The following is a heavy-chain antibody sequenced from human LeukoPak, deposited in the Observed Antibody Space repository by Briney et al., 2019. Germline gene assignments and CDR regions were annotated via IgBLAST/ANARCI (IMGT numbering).Heavy chain of an antibody. V-gene: IGHV3-53*01. D-gene: IGHD6-13*01. CDR2: IYSGGTT. CDR1: GFTVSGNY. CDR3: ARDKFGAAGNLFDY. J-gene: IGHJ4*02. Sequence: GGSLRLSCAVSGFTVSGNYMSWVRQAPGKGLEWVSLIYSGGTTYYADSVKGRFTISRDNAKNTLYLQMNSLRAEDTAVYYCARDKFGAAGNLFDYWGQGTLVTVSS.